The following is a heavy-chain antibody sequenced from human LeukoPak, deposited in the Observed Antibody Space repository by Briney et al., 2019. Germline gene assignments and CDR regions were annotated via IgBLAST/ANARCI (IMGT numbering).Heavy chain of an antibody. Sequence: PGGSLRLSCAASGFTFDDYAMHWVRQAPGKGLEWVSLISWDGGSTYYADSVKGRFTISRDNSKNSLYLQMNSLRAEDTALYYCAKDGRRYYYDSSGNDNPYFDYWGQGTLVTVSS. CDR2: ISWDGGST. D-gene: IGHD3-22*01. J-gene: IGHJ4*02. CDR3: AKDGRRYYYDSSGNDNPYFDY. V-gene: IGHV3-43D*03. CDR1: GFTFDDYA.